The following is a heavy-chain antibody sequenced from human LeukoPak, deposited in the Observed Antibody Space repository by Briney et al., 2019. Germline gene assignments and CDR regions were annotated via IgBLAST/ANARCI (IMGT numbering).Heavy chain of an antibody. J-gene: IGHJ4*02. CDR3: AKSATTVTSNFDY. CDR2: ISGSGGGT. V-gene: IGHV3-23*01. CDR1: GFTFSSHG. Sequence: GGSLRLSCAASGFTFSSHGMSWVRQAPGKGLEWVSGISGSGGGTFYADSVRGRFTISRDNSKDTVYLQMNSLRAEDTAVYYCAKSATTVTSNFDYWGQGTLVTVSS. D-gene: IGHD4-17*01.